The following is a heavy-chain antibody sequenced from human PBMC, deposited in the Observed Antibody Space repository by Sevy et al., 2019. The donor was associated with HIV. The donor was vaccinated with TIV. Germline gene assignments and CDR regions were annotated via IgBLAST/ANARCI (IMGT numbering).Heavy chain of an antibody. V-gene: IGHV1-18*01. D-gene: IGHD7-27*01. CDR1: GYTFTSYG. Sequence: ASVKVSCKASGYTFTSYGITWVRQAPGQGLEWMGWISADNGETEYAQKVQGRVTMTTDTSTSTAYMELRSLRSDDTAVYYCARHTRRWELGGNWFDPWGQGTLVTVSS. CDR2: ISADNGET. CDR3: ARHTRRWELGGNWFDP. J-gene: IGHJ5*02.